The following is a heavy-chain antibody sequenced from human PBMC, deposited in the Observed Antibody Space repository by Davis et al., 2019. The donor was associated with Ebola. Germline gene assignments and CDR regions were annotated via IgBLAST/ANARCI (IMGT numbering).Heavy chain of an antibody. CDR2: IKSKTDGGTT. D-gene: IGHD4-17*01. V-gene: IGHV3-15*01. CDR1: GFTFSNAW. J-gene: IGHJ4*02. CDR3: TTTTVTPPRDY. Sequence: GESLKISCAASGFTFSNAWMRWVRQAPGKGLEWVGRIKSKTDGGTTDYAAPVKGRFTISRDDSKNTLYLQMNSLKTEDTAVYYCTTTTVTPPRDYWGQGTLVTVSS.